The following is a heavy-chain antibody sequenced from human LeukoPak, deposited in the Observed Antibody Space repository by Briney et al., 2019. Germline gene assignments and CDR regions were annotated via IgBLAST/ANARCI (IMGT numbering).Heavy chain of an antibody. J-gene: IGHJ4*02. CDR1: GFTFSSYA. CDR3: AKDLIAAYYYDSSGYYYESN. Sequence: PGGSLRLSCAASGFTFSSYAMSWVRQAPGKGLEWVSAISGSGGSTYYADSVKGRFTISRDNSKNTLYLQMNSLRAEDTAVYYCAKDLIAAYYYDSSGYYYESNWGQGTLVTVSS. V-gene: IGHV3-23*01. D-gene: IGHD3-22*01. CDR2: ISGSGGST.